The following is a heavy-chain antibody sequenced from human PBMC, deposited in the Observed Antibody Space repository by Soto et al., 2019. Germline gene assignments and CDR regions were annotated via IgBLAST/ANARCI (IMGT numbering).Heavy chain of an antibody. D-gene: IGHD1-7*01. J-gene: IGHJ4*02. CDR3: ARFLALELPSYYFDY. CDR1: GGSISSSSYY. V-gene: IGHV4-39*01. Sequence: SETLSLTCTVSGGSISSSSYYWGWIRQPPGKGLEWIGSIYYSGSTYYNPSLKSRVTISVDTSKNQFSLKLSSVTAADTAVYYCARFLALELPSYYFDYWGQGTLVTVSS. CDR2: IYYSGST.